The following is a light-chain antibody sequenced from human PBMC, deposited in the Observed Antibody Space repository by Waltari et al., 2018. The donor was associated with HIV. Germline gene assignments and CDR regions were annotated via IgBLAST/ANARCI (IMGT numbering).Light chain of an antibody. CDR3: SSYTSSSTPYV. V-gene: IGLV2-14*01. Sequence: QSALTQPASVSGSPGQSITLSCTGTSSDVGGYNYVSWYQQHPGKAPNLMIYEVSNRPSGVSNRFSGSKSGNTASLTISGLQAEDEADYYCSSYTSSSTPYVFGTGTKVTVL. CDR1: SSDVGGYNY. CDR2: EVS. J-gene: IGLJ1*01.